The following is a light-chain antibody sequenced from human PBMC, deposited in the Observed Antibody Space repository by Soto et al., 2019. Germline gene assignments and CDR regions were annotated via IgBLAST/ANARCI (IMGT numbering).Light chain of an antibody. Sequence: QSVLAQPASVSGSPGQSITISCTGTSSDVGGYNYVSWYQQHPGKAPKLMIYDVSNRPSGGSNRFSGSKSGNTASLTISGLQAEDEADYYCSSYTSSSTLVFGGGTQLTVL. CDR2: DVS. CDR1: SSDVGGYNY. J-gene: IGLJ2*01. CDR3: SSYTSSSTLV. V-gene: IGLV2-14*01.